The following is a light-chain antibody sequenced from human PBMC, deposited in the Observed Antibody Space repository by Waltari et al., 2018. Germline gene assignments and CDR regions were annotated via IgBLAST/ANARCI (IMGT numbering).Light chain of an antibody. CDR1: QSVGSY. CDR3: QQYNDLWT. J-gene: IGKJ1*01. CDR2: SAY. Sequence: EIVMTQSPATLSLSPGETATLSCRASQSVGSYFAWYQQKPGQAPKLLVHSAYFRATGIPDRFSGSGSRTDFTLTISSLEPEDVGVYHCQQYNDLWTFGQGTKVEIK. V-gene: IGKV3D-7*01.